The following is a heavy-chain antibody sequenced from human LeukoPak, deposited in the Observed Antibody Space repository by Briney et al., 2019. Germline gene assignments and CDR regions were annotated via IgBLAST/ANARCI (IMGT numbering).Heavy chain of an antibody. V-gene: IGHV4-34*01. J-gene: IGHJ4*02. CDR3: ARGGFSGYGDSSGYYYFY. D-gene: IGHD3-22*01. CDR2: INHSGST. CDR1: GGSFSGYY. Sequence: SETLSLTCAVYGGSFSGYYWSWIRQPPGKGLEWIGEINHSGSTNYSPSLKSRVTISVDTSKNQFSLKLSSVTAADTAVYYCARGGFSGYGDSSGYYYFYWGQGTLVTVSS.